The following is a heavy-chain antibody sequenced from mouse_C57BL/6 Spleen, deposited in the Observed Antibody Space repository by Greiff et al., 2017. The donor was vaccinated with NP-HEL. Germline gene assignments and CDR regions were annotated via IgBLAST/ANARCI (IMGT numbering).Heavy chain of an antibody. D-gene: IGHD1-1*01. J-gene: IGHJ3*01. CDR1: GYAFSSYW. Sequence: VQLQQSGAELVKPGASVKISCKASGYAFSSYWMNWVKQRPGKGLEWIGQIYPGDGDTNYNGKFKGKATLTADKSSSTAYMQLSSLTSEDSAVYFCARDYYGSRAWFAYWGQGTLVTVSA. CDR3: ARDYYGSRAWFAY. CDR2: IYPGDGDT. V-gene: IGHV1-80*01.